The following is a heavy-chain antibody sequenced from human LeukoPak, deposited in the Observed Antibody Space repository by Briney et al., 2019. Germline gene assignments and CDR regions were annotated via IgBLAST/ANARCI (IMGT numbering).Heavy chain of an antibody. V-gene: IGHV4-34*01. CDR1: GGSFSGYY. Sequence: SETLSLTCAVYGGSFSGYYWSWIRQPPGKGLEWIGEINHSGSTNYNPSLKSRVTISVDTCKNQFSLKLSSVTAADTAVYYCARGEYGYNTFDYWGQGTLVTVSS. CDR3: ARGEYGYNTFDY. D-gene: IGHD5-24*01. J-gene: IGHJ4*02. CDR2: INHSGST.